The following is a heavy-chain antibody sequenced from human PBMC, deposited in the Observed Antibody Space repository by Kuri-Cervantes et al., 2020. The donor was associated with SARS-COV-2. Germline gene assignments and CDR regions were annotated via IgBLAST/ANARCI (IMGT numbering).Heavy chain of an antibody. CDR1: GESFSGYY. V-gene: IGHV4-34*01. CDR2: VNHRGST. D-gene: IGHD4-23*01. CDR3: ARINYGGNPFDY. J-gene: IGHJ4*02. Sequence: GSLRPSCAFYGESFSGYYWNWIRQSPGKGLEWIGEVNHRGSTNYNPSLKSRVTISVDTSKNQFSLKLSSVTAADTAVYYCARINYGGNPFDYWGQRTLVTVSS.